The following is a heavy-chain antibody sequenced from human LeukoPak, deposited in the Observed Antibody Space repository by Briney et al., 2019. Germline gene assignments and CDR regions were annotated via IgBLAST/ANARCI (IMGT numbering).Heavy chain of an antibody. CDR1: GFTFSSYS. CDR3: AKVRVGTAHFDY. J-gene: IGHJ4*02. V-gene: IGHV3-48*01. CDR2: ISSSGSPI. D-gene: IGHD2-15*01. Sequence: GGSLRLSCAASGFTFSSYSINWVRQAPGKGLEWVSYISSSGSPIYYADSVKGRFTISRDNSKNTLYLQMNSLRPEDTAVYYCAKVRVGTAHFDYWGQGTLVTVSS.